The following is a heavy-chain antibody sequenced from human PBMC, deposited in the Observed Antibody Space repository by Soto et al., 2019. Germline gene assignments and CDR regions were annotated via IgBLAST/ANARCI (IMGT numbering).Heavy chain of an antibody. CDR2: IYYSGST. D-gene: IGHD6-19*01. CDR1: GGSISSSDYY. V-gene: IGHV4-30-4*01. Sequence: QVQLQESGPGLVKPSQTLSLTCTVSGGSISSSDYYWSWIRQPPGKGLEWIGYIYYSGSTYYNPSLKSRVTISVDTSKNQSSLKLSSVTAADTAVYYCARVLSDGWYEGNYGMDVWGQGTTVTVSS. CDR3: ARVLSDGWYEGNYGMDV. J-gene: IGHJ6*02.